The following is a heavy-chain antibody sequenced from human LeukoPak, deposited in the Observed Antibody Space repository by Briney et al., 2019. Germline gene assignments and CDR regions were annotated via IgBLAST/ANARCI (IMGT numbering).Heavy chain of an antibody. CDR3: ARGSPSRYNYDSSGYYGGYFDY. CDR1: GYTFTTYG. V-gene: IGHV1-18*01. D-gene: IGHD3-22*01. Sequence: PGASVKVSCKASGYTFTTYGISWVRQAPGQGLEWMGWISAYNGKTYYAQKLQGRVTMTTDTSTSTAYMELRSLRSDDTAVYYCARGSPSRYNYDSSGYYGGYFDYWGQGTPVTVSS. CDR2: ISAYNGKT. J-gene: IGHJ4*02.